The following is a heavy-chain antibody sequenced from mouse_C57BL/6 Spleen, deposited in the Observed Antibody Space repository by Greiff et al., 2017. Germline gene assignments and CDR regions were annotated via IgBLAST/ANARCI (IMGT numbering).Heavy chain of an antibody. CDR1: GYTFANYW. CDR3: ARSITTVAYYFDY. CDR2: IYPGGGYT. J-gene: IGHJ2*01. V-gene: IGHV1-63*01. D-gene: IGHD1-1*01. Sequence: VQLQQSGAELVRPGTSVKMSCKASGYTFANYWIGWAKQRPGHGLEWIGDIYPGGGYTNYTEKFKGKATLTADKSSSTAYMQFSSLTSEDSAIYYCARSITTVAYYFDYWGQGTTLTVSS.